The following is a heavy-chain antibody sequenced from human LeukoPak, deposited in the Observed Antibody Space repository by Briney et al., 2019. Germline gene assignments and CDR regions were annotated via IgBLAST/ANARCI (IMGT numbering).Heavy chain of an antibody. D-gene: IGHD2-8*01. CDR3: AKDGQSFNSMYDYFDS. CDR1: GFTFRNFA. Sequence: PGGSLRLSCSASGFTFRNFAISWVCQAPGKGLEWVSSIGGGDTHYADSVKGRFTISRDDSRSTVDLQMSSLRAEDTAVYYCAKDGQSFNSMYDYFDSWGQGTLVTVSS. J-gene: IGHJ4*02. CDR2: IGGGDT. V-gene: IGHV3-23*01.